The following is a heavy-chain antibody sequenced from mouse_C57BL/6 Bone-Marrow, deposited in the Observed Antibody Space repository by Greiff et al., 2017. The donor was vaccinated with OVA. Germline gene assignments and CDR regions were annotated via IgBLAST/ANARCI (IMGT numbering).Heavy chain of an antibody. CDR2: IWSGGST. Sequence: QVQLQQSGPGLVQPSQSLSITCTVSGFSLTSYGVHWVRQSPGKGLEWLGVIWSGGSTDYNAAFISRLSISKDNSKIQVFFKMNSLQADDTAIYYCARKGDDYDGGFAYWGQGTLVTVSA. CDR1: GFSLTSYG. V-gene: IGHV2-2*01. J-gene: IGHJ3*01. D-gene: IGHD2-4*01. CDR3: ARKGDDYDGGFAY.